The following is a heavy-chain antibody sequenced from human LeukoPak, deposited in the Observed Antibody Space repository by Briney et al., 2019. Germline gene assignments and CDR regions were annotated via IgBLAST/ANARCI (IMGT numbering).Heavy chain of an antibody. CDR2: INQDGSEK. Sequence: GGSLRLSCAASGFTFSSYAMHWVRQAPGKGLEWVASINQDGSEKYYVDSVKSRFTISRDNAENSLYLQMNSLRAEDTAVYYCARDSAVADYWGQGTLVTVSS. D-gene: IGHD4-23*01. V-gene: IGHV3-7*03. J-gene: IGHJ4*02. CDR3: ARDSAVADY. CDR1: GFTFSSYA.